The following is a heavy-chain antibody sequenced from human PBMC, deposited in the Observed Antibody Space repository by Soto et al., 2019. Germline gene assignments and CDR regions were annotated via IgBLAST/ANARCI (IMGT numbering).Heavy chain of an antibody. CDR2: ISYDGSNQ. D-gene: IGHD3-10*01. Sequence: QVQLVESGGGVVQPGRSLRLSCADSGFTFSSYGMYWVRQAPGKGLEWVARISYDGSNQFYGDSVKGRFTISRDNSKNTLYLQMNSLRSEDTAVYYCAKDTGADYWGQGTLVTVSS. J-gene: IGHJ4*02. CDR3: AKDTGADY. CDR1: GFTFSSYG. V-gene: IGHV3-30*18.